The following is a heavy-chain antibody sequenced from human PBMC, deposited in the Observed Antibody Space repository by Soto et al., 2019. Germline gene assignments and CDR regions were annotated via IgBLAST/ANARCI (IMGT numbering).Heavy chain of an antibody. CDR2: IYDLGST. CDR3: ARDGYDGSGSPYPAY. Sequence: RSLTCSVSGGSMSEYFWSWIRQSPGKGLEWIGYIYDLGSTDYNPSLKSRVTISVDTSKRQFSLRLTSVTAADTAVYYCARDGYDGSGSPYPAYWGPGTQVTVSS. J-gene: IGHJ4*02. D-gene: IGHD3-10*01. V-gene: IGHV4-59*01. CDR1: GGSMSEYF.